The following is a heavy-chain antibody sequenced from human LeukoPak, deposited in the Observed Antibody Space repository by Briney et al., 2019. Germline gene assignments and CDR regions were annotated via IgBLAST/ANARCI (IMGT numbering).Heavy chain of an antibody. V-gene: IGHV1-2*06. J-gene: IGHJ4*02. Sequence: ASVKVSCKASGGIFSSHAINWVRQAPGQGLEWMGRINPNSGGTNYAQKFQGRVTMTRDTSISTAYMELSRLRSDDTAVYYCARADCSSTSCYLSFDYWGQGTLVTVSS. CDR2: INPNSGGT. CDR1: GGIFSSHA. D-gene: IGHD2-2*01. CDR3: ARADCSSTSCYLSFDY.